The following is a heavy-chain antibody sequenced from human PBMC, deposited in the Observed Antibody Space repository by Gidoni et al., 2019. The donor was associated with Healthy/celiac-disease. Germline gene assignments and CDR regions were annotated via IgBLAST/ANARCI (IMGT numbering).Heavy chain of an antibody. CDR2: INHSGST. CDR3: ASIPYYDILTGYLESDY. J-gene: IGHJ4*02. Sequence: QVQLQPWGAGLLKPSETLSLTCGVYGGSFSGYYWSWIRQPPGKGLEWIGEINHSGSTNYNPSLKSRVTISVDTSKNQFSLKLSSVTAADTAVYYCASIPYYDILTGYLESDYWGQGTLVTVSS. V-gene: IGHV4-34*01. CDR1: GGSFSGYY. D-gene: IGHD3-9*01.